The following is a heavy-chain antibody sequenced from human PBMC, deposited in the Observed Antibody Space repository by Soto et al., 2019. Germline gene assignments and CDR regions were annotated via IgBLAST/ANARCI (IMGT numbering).Heavy chain of an antibody. J-gene: IGHJ6*03. D-gene: IGHD3-16*01. CDR1: EFTFSSYA. CDR2: IWYDGSNK. V-gene: IGHV3-33*01. Sequence: GGSLRLSCAASEFTFSSYAMHWVRQAPGKGLEWVAVIWYDGSNKYYADSVKGRFTISRDNSKNTLYLQMNSLRAEDTAVYYCARASWEQLGGGFYYYYYMDVWGKGTTVTVSS. CDR3: ARASWEQLGGGFYYYYYMDV.